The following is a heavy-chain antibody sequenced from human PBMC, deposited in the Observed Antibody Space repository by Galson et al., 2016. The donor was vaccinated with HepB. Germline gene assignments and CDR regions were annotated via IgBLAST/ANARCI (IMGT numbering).Heavy chain of an antibody. V-gene: IGHV3-23*01. CDR2: IIGSGGST. J-gene: IGHJ4*02. CDR3: AASSGWWAEHY. CDR1: GFTFSSYS. D-gene: IGHD6-19*01. Sequence: SLRLSCAASGFTFSSYSMVWVRQTPGKGLEWVSDIIGSGGSTLYGGSVKGRFTISRDNSKNTGYLQMNSLRAEDTAVYYCAASSGWWAEHYWGQGTLVTVSS.